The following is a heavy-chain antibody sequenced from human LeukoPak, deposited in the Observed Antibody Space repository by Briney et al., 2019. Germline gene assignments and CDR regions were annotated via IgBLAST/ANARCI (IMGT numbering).Heavy chain of an antibody. CDR1: SGSISSHY. CDR2: IYYSGST. Sequence: SETLSLTCTVSSGSISSHYWSWIRQPPGKGLEWIGYIYYSGSTNYNPSLKSRVTISVDTSKNQFSLKLSSVTAADTAVYYCARDSVDIVATTGVYYYYGMDVWGQGTTVTVSS. V-gene: IGHV4-59*11. CDR3: ARDSVDIVATTGVYYYYGMDV. J-gene: IGHJ6*02. D-gene: IGHD5-12*01.